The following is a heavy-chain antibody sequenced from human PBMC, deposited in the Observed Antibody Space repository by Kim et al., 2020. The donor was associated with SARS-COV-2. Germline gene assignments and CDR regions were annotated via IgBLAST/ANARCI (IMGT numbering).Heavy chain of an antibody. J-gene: IGHJ4*02. Sequence: FYAGSVKGRFAISRDNSEAMLYLQMHSLRSEDTAVYFCARDREGSGSSLDYWGQGTEVTVYS. CDR3: ARDREGSGSSLDY. D-gene: IGHD3-10*01. V-gene: IGHV3-30*03.